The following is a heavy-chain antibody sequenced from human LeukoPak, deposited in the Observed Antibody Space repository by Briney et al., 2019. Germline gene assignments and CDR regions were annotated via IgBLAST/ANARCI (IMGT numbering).Heavy chain of an antibody. D-gene: IGHD3-3*01. J-gene: IGHJ4*02. CDR3: VREHYDFFLDY. CDR1: EFVFSTYY. V-gene: IGHV3-21*06. CDR2: IRGESDYI. Sequence: GGSLRLSCAASEFVFSTYYMHWVRQAPGKGLEWVSSIRGESDYIYYRDSVKGRFTISRDNAKNSLYLQMDRLRVEDTAVYFCVREHYDFFLDYWGQGTLVTVSS.